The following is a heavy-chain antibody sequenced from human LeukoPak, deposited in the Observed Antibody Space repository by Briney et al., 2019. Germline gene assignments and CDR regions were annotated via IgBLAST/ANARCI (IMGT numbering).Heavy chain of an antibody. J-gene: IGHJ6*02. CDR3: ARGLKYYGMDV. Sequence: GGSLRLSCAASGFTLSSYGMHWVRQAPGKGLEWVAVIWYDGSNKYYADSVKGRFTISRDNSKNTLYLQMNSLRAEDTAVYYCARGLKYYGMDVWGQGTTVTVSS. CDR1: GFTLSSYG. D-gene: IGHD2-8*01. V-gene: IGHV3-33*01. CDR2: IWYDGSNK.